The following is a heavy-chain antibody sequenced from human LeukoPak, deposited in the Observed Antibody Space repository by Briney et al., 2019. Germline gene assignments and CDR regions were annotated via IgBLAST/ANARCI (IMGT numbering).Heavy chain of an antibody. CDR2: IYYSGST. V-gene: IGHV4-59*05. Sequence: SETLSLTCTVSGGSISSYYWSWIRQPPGKGLEWIGSIYYSGSTYYNPSLKSRVTISVDTSKNQFSLKLSSVTAADTAVYYCARQVVTGDWSWDYWGQGTLVTVSS. CDR1: GGSISSYY. J-gene: IGHJ4*02. CDR3: ARQVVTGDWSWDY. D-gene: IGHD7-27*01.